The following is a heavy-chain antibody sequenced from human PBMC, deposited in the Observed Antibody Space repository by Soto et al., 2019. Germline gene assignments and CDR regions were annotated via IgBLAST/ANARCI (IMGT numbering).Heavy chain of an antibody. Sequence: SETLSLTCTVSGDSITSNSYFWAWIRQPPGKGLEWIGSIYYSGTTYYTPSLKSRVTIYVDRSKNQFSLKLSAVTAAYTAVYYCARHFSVYYFDYWGQGALVTVSS. CDR1: GDSITSNSYF. CDR2: IYYSGTT. V-gene: IGHV4-39*01. J-gene: IGHJ4*02. CDR3: ARHFSVYYFDY.